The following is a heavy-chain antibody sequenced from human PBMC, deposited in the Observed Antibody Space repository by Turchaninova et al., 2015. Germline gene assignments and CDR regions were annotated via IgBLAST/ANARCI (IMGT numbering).Heavy chain of an antibody. V-gene: IGHV2-5*02. CDR2: IYWDDDK. CDR3: AHVTVVVVAATFYFDY. J-gene: IGHJ4*02. D-gene: IGHD2-15*01. Sequence: QLTLKESGPTLVKPTPPLTLTCTFSGFPLSTSGVGLAWIRPPPGKALGWLALIYWDDDKRYSPSLKSRLTITKDTSKNQVVLTMTNMDPVDTATYYCAHVTVVVVAATFYFDYWGQGTLVTVSS. CDR1: GFPLSTSGVG.